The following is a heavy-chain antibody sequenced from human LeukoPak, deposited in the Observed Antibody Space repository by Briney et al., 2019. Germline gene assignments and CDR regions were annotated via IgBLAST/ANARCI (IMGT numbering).Heavy chain of an antibody. CDR3: ARVECSGGSGYSGH. Sequence: GGSLRLSCAASGFTFSSYSMNWVRQAPGKGLEWVSSISRGGSYIYYADSVKGRFTISRDNAQNSLYLQLNSLRPEDTAVYYCARVECSGGSGYSGHWGQGTLVTVSS. V-gene: IGHV3-21*01. CDR2: ISRGGSYI. CDR1: GFTFSSYS. J-gene: IGHJ4*02. D-gene: IGHD2-15*01.